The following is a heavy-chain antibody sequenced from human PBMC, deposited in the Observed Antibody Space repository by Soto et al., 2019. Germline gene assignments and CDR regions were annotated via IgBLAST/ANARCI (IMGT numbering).Heavy chain of an antibody. Sequence: QVQLQESGPGLVRPSEALSLTCSVSGGSISDSWWSWIRQSPGKGLQWIGSIYSSGNANYNPSLTXXVXFXXXXSRNHISLNLRXXXXXXXXXXXXXXXXXELYSGYDXXXDPXGQXT. CDR3: XXXXXELYSGYDXXXDP. CDR2: IYSSGNA. D-gene: IGHD5-12*01. J-gene: IGHJ5*02. V-gene: IGHV4-4*08. CDR1: GGSISDSW.